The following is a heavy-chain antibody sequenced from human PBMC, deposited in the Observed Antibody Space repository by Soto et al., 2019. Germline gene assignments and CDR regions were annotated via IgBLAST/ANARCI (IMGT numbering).Heavy chain of an antibody. J-gene: IGHJ6*02. CDR2: IIPIFGKA. CDR3: ARPGGRVDDYNGMDV. D-gene: IGHD2-21*01. Sequence: QVQLVQSGAEVKKPGSSVKVSCKASGGTFSSHGISWVQQAPGKGLDWMGGIIPIFGKANYARTFEGRVTIIADESTSTAYMELSSLRSEDTAVYYCARPGGRVDDYNGMDVWGQGTTVTVSS. V-gene: IGHV1-69*12. CDR1: GGTFSSHG.